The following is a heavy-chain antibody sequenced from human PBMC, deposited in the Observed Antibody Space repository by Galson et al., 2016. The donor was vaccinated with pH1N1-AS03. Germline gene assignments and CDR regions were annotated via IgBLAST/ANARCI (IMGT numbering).Heavy chain of an antibody. CDR3: VSDFRWGGNSGY. J-gene: IGHJ4*02. Sequence: SLRLSCAASGFTVSSSHMNWVRQAPGKGLEWVSIIYSGGTTYYADSVKGRFIVSRDNSKNTLYLQMNSLRAEDTAVYYCVSDFRWGGNSGYWGQGTLFTVSS. D-gene: IGHD4-23*01. V-gene: IGHV3-66*01. CDR1: GFTVSSSH. CDR2: IYSGGTT.